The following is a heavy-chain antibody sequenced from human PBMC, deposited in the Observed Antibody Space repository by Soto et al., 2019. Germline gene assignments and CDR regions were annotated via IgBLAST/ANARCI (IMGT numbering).Heavy chain of an antibody. Sequence: GASVKVSCKASGYTFTSYYMHWVRQAPGQGLEWMGIINPSGGSTSYAQKFQGRVTMTRDTTTSTVYMELSSLRSEDTAVYYCARAVTSLLAPAYYMDVWGKGTTVTVSS. CDR2: INPSGGST. CDR3: ARAVTSLLAPAYYMDV. J-gene: IGHJ6*03. CDR1: GYTFTSYY. D-gene: IGHD4-17*01. V-gene: IGHV1-46*01.